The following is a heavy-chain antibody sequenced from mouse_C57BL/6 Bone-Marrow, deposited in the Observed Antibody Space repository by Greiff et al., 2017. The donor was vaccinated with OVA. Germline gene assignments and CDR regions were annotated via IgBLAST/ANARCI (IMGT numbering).Heavy chain of an antibody. D-gene: IGHD1-1*02. CDR3: ARRDYWWCYAMDY. Sequence: EVQLQQSGPELVKPGASVKISCKASGYTFTDYYMNWVKQSHGKSLEWIGDINPNNGGTSYNQKFKGKATLTVDKSSSTSYMELRSLTSEDSAVYYCARRDYWWCYAMDYWGQGTSVTVSS. V-gene: IGHV1-26*01. CDR2: INPNNGGT. CDR1: GYTFTDYY. J-gene: IGHJ4*01.